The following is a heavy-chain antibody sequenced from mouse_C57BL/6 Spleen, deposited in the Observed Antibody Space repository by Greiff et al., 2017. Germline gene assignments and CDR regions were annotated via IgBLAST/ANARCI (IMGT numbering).Heavy chain of an antibody. D-gene: IGHD2-2*01. CDR1: GYAFSSSW. V-gene: IGHV1-82*01. CDR3: AGGYDVGFDY. CDR2: IYPGDGDT. J-gene: IGHJ3*01. Sequence: QVQLQQSGPELVKPGASVKISCKASGYAFSSSWMNWVKQRPGKGLEWIGRIYPGDGDTNYNGKFKGKATLTADKSSSTAYMLLRSLTSEDSAVCFCAGGYDVGFDYWGQGTLVTVSA.